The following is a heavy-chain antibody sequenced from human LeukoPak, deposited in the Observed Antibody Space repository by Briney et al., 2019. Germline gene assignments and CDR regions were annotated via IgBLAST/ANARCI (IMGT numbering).Heavy chain of an antibody. D-gene: IGHD1-7*01. V-gene: IGHV3-23*01. CDR3: AKEANINWNSDNWFDP. CDR2: ISGSGGST. CDR1: GFTFSSYA. J-gene: IGHJ5*02. Sequence: PGGSLRLSCAASGFTFSSYAMSWVRQAPVKGLEWVSAISGSGGSTYYADSMKGRFTISRDNSKNTLYPQMNSLRAEDTAVYYCAKEANINWNSDNWFDPWGQGTLVTVSS.